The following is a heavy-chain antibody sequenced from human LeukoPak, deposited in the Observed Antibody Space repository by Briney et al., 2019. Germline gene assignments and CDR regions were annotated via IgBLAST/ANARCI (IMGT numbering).Heavy chain of an antibody. CDR3: AKHDHLADTAMVDY. CDR2: ISGSGGST. Sequence: GGSLRLSCAASGFTFSSYAMSWVRQAPGKGLEWVSAISGSGGSTYYADSVKGRFTISRDNSKNTLYLQMNSLRAEDTAVYYCAKHDHLADTAMVDYWGQGTLVTVSS. V-gene: IGHV3-23*01. D-gene: IGHD5-18*01. CDR1: GFTFSSYA. J-gene: IGHJ4*02.